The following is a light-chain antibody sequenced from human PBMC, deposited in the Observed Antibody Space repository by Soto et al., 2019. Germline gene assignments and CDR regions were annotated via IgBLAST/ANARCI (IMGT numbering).Light chain of an antibody. J-gene: IGKJ1*01. CDR3: QQYNNWPSWT. Sequence: EKVMTQSPATLSMSPGERATLSCRASQSVSSYLAWYQQKPGQAPRLLIYGASTRATGIPARFSGSGSGTEFTLTISSLQSEDFAVYYCQQYNNWPSWTFGQGT. V-gene: IGKV3-15*01. CDR2: GAS. CDR1: QSVSSY.